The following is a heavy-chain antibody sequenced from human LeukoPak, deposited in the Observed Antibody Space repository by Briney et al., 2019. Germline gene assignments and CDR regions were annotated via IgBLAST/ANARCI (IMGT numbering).Heavy chain of an antibody. V-gene: IGHV3-30*03. D-gene: IGHD6-13*01. Sequence: GGSLRLSCAASGFTFSSYGMHWVRQAPGKGLEWVAVISYDGSNKYYADSVKGRFTISRDNSKNTLYLQMNSLRAEDTAVYYCARVGIAAAGTIHYYYYGMDVWGKGTTVTVSS. CDR2: ISYDGSNK. J-gene: IGHJ6*04. CDR1: GFTFSSYG. CDR3: ARVGIAAAGTIHYYYYGMDV.